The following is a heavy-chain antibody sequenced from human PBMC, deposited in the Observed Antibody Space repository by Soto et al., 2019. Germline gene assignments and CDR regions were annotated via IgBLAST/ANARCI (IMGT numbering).Heavy chain of an antibody. CDR3: AREENCSDGVCYSEYFQR. V-gene: IGHV1-46*01. CDR2: VNPSGGST. CDR1: GYIFTAYS. D-gene: IGHD2-15*01. J-gene: IGHJ1*01. Sequence: QVQLVQSGAEVKKPGASVKVSCKASGYIFTAYSMHWVRQAPGQGLEWMGVVNPSGGSTNYAQKFRGRITMTRDTSTSTVYMDLSSLKSEDTAVYYCAREENCSDGVCYSEYFQRWGQGTLVTVSS.